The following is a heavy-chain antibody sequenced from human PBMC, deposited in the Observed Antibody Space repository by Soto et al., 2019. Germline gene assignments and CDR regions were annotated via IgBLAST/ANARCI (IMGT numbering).Heavy chain of an antibody. CDR1: GLIFSRYW. CDR3: AGTYHGDTDGYELTWFDR. D-gene: IGHD3-16*02. V-gene: IGHV3-74*01. Sequence: EVQLVESGGGGVQPGGSLRLSCAASGLIFSRYWMHWVRQAPGQGPVWVARIDIDGFSTHYADSVKGRFTISRDKAKSTMDLQMSSLRVEDTAVYYCAGTYHGDTDGYELTWFDRWGQGTLVTVSA. CDR2: IDIDGFST. J-gene: IGHJ5*02.